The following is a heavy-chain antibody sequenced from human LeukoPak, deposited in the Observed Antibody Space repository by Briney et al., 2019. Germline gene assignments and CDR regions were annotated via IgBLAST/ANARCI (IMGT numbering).Heavy chain of an antibody. D-gene: IGHD3-10*01. CDR3: ARGLLWFGDIDY. Sequence: ASVKVSCKASGYTFTSYGISWVRQAPGQGLEWMGWISVYNGNTNYAQKLQDRVTMTTDTSTSTAYMELRSLRTGDTAVYYCARGLLWFGDIDYWGQGTLVTVSS. CDR1: GYTFTSYG. V-gene: IGHV1-18*01. J-gene: IGHJ4*02. CDR2: ISVYNGNT.